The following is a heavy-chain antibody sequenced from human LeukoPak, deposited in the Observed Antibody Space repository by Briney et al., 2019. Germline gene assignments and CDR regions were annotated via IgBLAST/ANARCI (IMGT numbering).Heavy chain of an antibody. CDR3: TKGGPNFNWFDP. Sequence: GGSLRLSCAASGFTFSSYWMHWVRHTPEKGLEWVSRIDSDGSSTIYADSVKGRFTISRDNSKNTVYLQMNSLRAEDTAVYYCTKGGPNFNWFDPWGQGTLVTVSS. CDR2: IDSDGSST. CDR1: GFTFSSYW. V-gene: IGHV3-74*01. J-gene: IGHJ5*02. D-gene: IGHD4/OR15-4a*01.